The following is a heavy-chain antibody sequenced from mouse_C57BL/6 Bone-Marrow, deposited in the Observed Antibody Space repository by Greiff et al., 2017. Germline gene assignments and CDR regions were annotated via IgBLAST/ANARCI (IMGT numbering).Heavy chain of an antibody. J-gene: IGHJ3*01. Sequence: QVHVKQSGAELVKPGASVKMSCKASGYTFTTYPIEWMKQNHGKSLEWIGNFHPYNDDTKYNEKFKGKATLTVEKSSSTVYLELSRLTSDDSAVYYCARVKRLRRGAWFAYWGQGTLVTVSA. CDR1: GYTFTTYP. CDR3: ARVKRLRRGAWFAY. V-gene: IGHV1-47*01. CDR2: FHPYNDDT. D-gene: IGHD2-4*01.